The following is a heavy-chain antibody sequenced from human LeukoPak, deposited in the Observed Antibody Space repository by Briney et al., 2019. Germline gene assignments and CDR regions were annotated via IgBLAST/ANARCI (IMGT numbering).Heavy chain of an antibody. J-gene: IGHJ6*03. CDR2: ISSSGSDV. V-gene: IGHV3-11*01. Sequence: GGSLRLSCSASGFTFSDYYMSWIRQAPGKGLEWLSYISSSGSDVYSADSVRGRFTISRDNAKNSLFLQMNSLRAEDTAVYYCARDRIAATEAGYYFYMDVWGKGTTATVSS. CDR1: GFTFSDYY. CDR3: ARDRIAATEAGYYFYMDV. D-gene: IGHD6-13*01.